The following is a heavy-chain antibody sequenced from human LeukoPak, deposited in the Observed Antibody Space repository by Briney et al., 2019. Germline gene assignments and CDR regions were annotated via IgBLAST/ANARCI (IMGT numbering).Heavy chain of an antibody. CDR2: MNPNSGNT. CDR3: ARDPGSSSSLDY. D-gene: IGHD6-6*01. CDR1: GYTFTSYD. J-gene: IGHJ4*02. Sequence: ASVKVSCKASGYTFTSYDINWVRQATGQGLEWMGWMNPNSGNTGYAQKFQGRVTITRNTSISIAYMELSSLRSEDTAVYYCARDPGSSSSLDYWGQGTLVTVSS. V-gene: IGHV1-8*03.